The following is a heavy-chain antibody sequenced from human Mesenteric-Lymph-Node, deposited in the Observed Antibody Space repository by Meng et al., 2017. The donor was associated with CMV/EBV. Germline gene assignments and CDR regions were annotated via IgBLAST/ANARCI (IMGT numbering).Heavy chain of an antibody. CDR3: ARDRRLQWFYH. D-gene: IGHD2-21*02. J-gene: IGHJ5*02. V-gene: IGHV4-59*01. CDR2: IYYSGNT. CDR1: GGSFSGYY. Sequence: SETLSLTCAVYGGSFSGYYWSWIRQPPGKGLEWIGYIYYSGNTKYNPSLKSRVTISVDTSKNQFSLKLSSVTAADTAVYYCARDRRLQWFYHWGQGTLVTVSS.